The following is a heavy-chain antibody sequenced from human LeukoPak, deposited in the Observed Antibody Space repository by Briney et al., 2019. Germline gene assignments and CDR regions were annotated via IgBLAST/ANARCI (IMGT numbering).Heavy chain of an antibody. D-gene: IGHD4-17*01. CDR2: ISFDGNSK. Sequence: GSLRLSCAAPGLTFGSFAMHWVRQAPGKGLDWVAVISFDGNSKYYADSVKGRFTISRDNSKNTLYLQMNSLRGEDTAVYYCARAVYGDYHEDYYSGMDVWGQGTTVTVSS. J-gene: IGHJ6*02. CDR3: ARAVYGDYHEDYYSGMDV. V-gene: IGHV3-30*04. CDR1: GLTFGSFA.